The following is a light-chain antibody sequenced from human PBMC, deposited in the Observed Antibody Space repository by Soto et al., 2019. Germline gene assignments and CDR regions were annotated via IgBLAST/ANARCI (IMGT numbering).Light chain of an antibody. CDR3: QQYGSSPIT. CDR1: QSVSSSF. CDR2: GAS. V-gene: IGKV3-20*01. J-gene: IGKJ5*01. Sequence: GLKQSLGTLSVSPGERATLSCWASQSVSSSFVAWYQQKPGQAPRLLIYGASSRAAGIPDRLSGSGSGTDFTLTISRLEPEDFAVYYCQQYGSSPITFGQGRRLEV.